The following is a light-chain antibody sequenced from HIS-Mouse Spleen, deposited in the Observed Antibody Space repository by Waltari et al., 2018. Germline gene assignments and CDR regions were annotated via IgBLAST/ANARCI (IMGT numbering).Light chain of an antibody. J-gene: IGLJ3*02. Sequence: QSALTQPASVSGSPGQSITISCTGTSSDGGSYNLVSWYQQHPGQAPKLMIYEGSKRPSGGSNCISGSKAANTASLTISGLQAEDEADYYCCSYAGSSTWVFGGGTKLTVL. CDR2: EGS. CDR1: SSDGGSYNL. V-gene: IGLV2-23*01. CDR3: CSYAGSSTWV.